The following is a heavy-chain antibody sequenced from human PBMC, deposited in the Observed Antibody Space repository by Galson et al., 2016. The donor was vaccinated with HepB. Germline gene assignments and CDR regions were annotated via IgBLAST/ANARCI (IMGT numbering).Heavy chain of an antibody. Sequence: MTWVRQAPGKGLEWVAIIKEDGSEEYYVGSVEGRFTISRDNPKNSVYLQMTSLRAEDTALYYCARVFGADYGGIWYSDLWGRGTLVTVSS. CDR2: IKEDGSEE. CDR3: ARVFGADYGGIWYSDL. J-gene: IGHJ2*01. D-gene: IGHD4-23*01. V-gene: IGHV3-7*01.